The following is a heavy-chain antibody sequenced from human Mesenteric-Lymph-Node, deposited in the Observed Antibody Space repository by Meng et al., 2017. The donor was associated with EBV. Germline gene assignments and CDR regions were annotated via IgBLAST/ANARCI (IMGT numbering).Heavy chain of an antibody. J-gene: IGHJ4*02. CDR2: IIPFYATA. CDR3: ARDGSGDGYTFDY. D-gene: IGHD5-24*01. Sequence: QVQLVQSGAEVKKPGSSVKVSCKASGGTFSNYGITWVRQAPGQGLEWMGGIIPFYATANYAQKFQGRVTMTTDTSTDTAYIELRSLRSDDTAVYSCARDGSGDGYTFDYWGQGTLVTVSS. CDR1: GGTFSNYG. V-gene: IGHV1-69*06.